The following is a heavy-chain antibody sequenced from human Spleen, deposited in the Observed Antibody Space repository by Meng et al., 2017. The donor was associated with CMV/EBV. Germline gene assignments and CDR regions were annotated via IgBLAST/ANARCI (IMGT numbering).Heavy chain of an antibody. Sequence: LSCAASGFTFSSYAMSWVRQAPGKGLEWVSVISGSGGSTYYADSVKGRFTISRDNAKNSLYLQMNSLRAEDTAVYYCARVRAGAGPDYWAQGTLVTVSS. CDR3: ARVRAGAGPDY. V-gene: IGHV3-23*01. CDR2: ISGSGGST. J-gene: IGHJ4*02. D-gene: IGHD6-13*01. CDR1: GFTFSSYA.